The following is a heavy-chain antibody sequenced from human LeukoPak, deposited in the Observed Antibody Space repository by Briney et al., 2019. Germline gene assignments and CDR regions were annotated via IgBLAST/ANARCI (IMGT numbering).Heavy chain of an antibody. CDR1: GFTFSSYG. D-gene: IGHD3-10*01. CDR3: AKSRYGSGSYLDY. J-gene: IGHJ4*02. Sequence: GGSLRLSCAASGFTFSSYGMHWVRQAPGKGLEWVAVISYDGSNKYYADSVKGRFTISRDNSKNTLYLQMNSLRAEDTAVYYCAKSRYGSGSYLDYWGQGTLVTVSS. V-gene: IGHV3-30*18. CDR2: ISYDGSNK.